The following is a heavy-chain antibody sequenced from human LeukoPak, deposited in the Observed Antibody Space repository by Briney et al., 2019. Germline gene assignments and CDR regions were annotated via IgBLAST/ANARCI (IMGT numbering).Heavy chain of an antibody. Sequence: PSETLSLTCTVSGGSISSSTYYWGWIRQPPGKGLEWIGSINYSGTTYYNPSLKSRVTVSVDTSKNHFSLKLSSVTAADTAVYYCARVPIVVVPSTSFDIWGQGTMVTVSS. V-gene: IGHV4-39*02. CDR1: GGSISSSTYY. J-gene: IGHJ3*02. D-gene: IGHD2-2*01. CDR3: ARVPIVVVPSTSFDI. CDR2: INYSGTT.